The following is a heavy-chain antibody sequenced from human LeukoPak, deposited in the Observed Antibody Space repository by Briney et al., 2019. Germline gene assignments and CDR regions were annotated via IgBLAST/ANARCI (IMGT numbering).Heavy chain of an antibody. Sequence: SETLSLTCTVSGGSISGYSWSWIRKPAGKGLEWIGHIYSSGTTNYNPSLKSRVTMSVDASKNQFSLRLTSVTAADTAVYYCARDQYYDILGYWGQGTLVTVSS. V-gene: IGHV4-4*07. CDR1: GGSISGYS. CDR2: IYSSGTT. D-gene: IGHD3-9*01. J-gene: IGHJ4*02. CDR3: ARDQYYDILGY.